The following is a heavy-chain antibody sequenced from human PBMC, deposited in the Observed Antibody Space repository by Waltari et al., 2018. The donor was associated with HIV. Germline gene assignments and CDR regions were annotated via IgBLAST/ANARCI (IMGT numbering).Heavy chain of an antibody. J-gene: IGHJ6*02. V-gene: IGHV3-7*01. CDR1: GFTFSTYW. CDR3: ARDLKDYDFWSPVDV. D-gene: IGHD3-3*01. Sequence: EVQLVESGGGLVQPGGCLRLSCAASGFTFSTYWMAWVRQAPGKGLEWLANIKQDGSEKYYADSVKGRFTVSRDNNKKSLYLQMSSLRAEDTAVYYCARDLKDYDFWSPVDVWGQGTTVTVSS. CDR2: IKQDGSEK.